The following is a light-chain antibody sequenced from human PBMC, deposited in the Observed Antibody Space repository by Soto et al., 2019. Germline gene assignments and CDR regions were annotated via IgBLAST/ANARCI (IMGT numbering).Light chain of an antibody. CDR1: SSDIGAYNS. CDR2: DVS. J-gene: IGLJ2*01. Sequence: QSALTQPASVSASPGQSITISCTGTSSDIGAYNSVSSYQQHPGKAPQLMIYDVSYRPSGISSRFSGSKSGNTASLTISGLQADDDTDYYCASYTSARIRVFGGGTKLTVL. V-gene: IGLV2-14*01. CDR3: ASYTSARIRV.